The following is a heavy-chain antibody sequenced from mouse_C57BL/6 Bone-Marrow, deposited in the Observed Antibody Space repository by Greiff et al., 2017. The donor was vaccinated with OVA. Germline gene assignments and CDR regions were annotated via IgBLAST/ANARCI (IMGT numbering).Heavy chain of an antibody. CDR3: TRRLRFLYYFDY. CDR1: GYTFTEYT. CDR2: FYPGSGSI. Sequence: VQLQQSGAELVKPGASVKLSCKASGYTFTEYTIHWVKQRSGQGLEWIGWFYPGSGSIKYNEKFKGKAILTADKSSSTAYMELRSLTSEDSAVYYCTRRLRFLYYFDYWGQGTTLTVSS. V-gene: IGHV1-62-2*01. J-gene: IGHJ2*01. D-gene: IGHD1-1*01.